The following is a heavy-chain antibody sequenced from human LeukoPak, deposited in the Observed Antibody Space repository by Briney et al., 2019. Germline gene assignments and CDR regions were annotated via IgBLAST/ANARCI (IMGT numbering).Heavy chain of an antibody. Sequence: ASVKVSCKASGYTFTSYDINWVRQATGQGLEWMGWMNPNSGNTGYAQKFQGRVTMTRNTSISTAYMELSSLRSEDTAVCYCARGAYYYDSSGFKFDYWGQGTLVTVSS. CDR2: MNPNSGNT. CDR1: GYTFTSYD. CDR3: ARGAYYYDSSGFKFDY. D-gene: IGHD3-22*01. V-gene: IGHV1-8*01. J-gene: IGHJ4*02.